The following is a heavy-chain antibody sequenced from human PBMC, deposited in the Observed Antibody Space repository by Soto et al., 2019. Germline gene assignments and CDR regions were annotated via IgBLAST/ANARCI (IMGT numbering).Heavy chain of an antibody. J-gene: IGHJ4*02. Sequence: GGSLRLSCAASGFTFSSYAMSWVRQAPGKGLEWVSAISGSGGSTYYADSVKGRFTISRDNSKNTLYLQMNSLRAEDTAVYYCAKDRRIAAAGTFYFDYWGQGTLVTVSS. V-gene: IGHV3-23*01. CDR1: GFTFSSYA. CDR3: AKDRRIAAAGTFYFDY. CDR2: ISGSGGST. D-gene: IGHD6-13*01.